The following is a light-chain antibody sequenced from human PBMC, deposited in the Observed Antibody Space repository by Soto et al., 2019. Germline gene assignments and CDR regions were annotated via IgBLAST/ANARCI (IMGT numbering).Light chain of an antibody. V-gene: IGKV4-1*01. Sequence: DIVMTQSPDSLAVSLGERATINCKSSQNILYSSNNNNYLAWYQQKPGQPPRLLIYWASTREFGVPDRFSGSGSGTDFTLTISSLQAEDVAVYSCHQVYSTPYTFGQGTQLEIK. J-gene: IGKJ2*01. CDR2: WAS. CDR3: HQVYSTPYT. CDR1: QNILYSSNNNNY.